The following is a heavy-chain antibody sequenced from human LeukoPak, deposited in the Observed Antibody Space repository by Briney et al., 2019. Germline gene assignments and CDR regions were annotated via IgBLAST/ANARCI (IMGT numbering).Heavy chain of an antibody. CDR3: ARGDGWDSGSYLDY. V-gene: IGHV1-8*03. J-gene: IGHJ4*02. CDR2: MNPNSGNT. CDR1: GYTFTSYD. Sequence: ASVKVSCKASGYTFTSYDINWVRQATGQGLEWMGWMNPNSGNTGYAQKFQGRVTITRNTSISTAYMELSSLRSEDTAVYYCARGDGWDSGSYLDYWGQGTLVTVSS. D-gene: IGHD1-26*01.